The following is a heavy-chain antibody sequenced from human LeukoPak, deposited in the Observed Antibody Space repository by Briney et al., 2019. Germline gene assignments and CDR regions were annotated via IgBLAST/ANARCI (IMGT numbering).Heavy chain of an antibody. J-gene: IGHJ6*02. D-gene: IGHD3-3*01. V-gene: IGHV3-30*03. CDR3: ARERYYDFWSGYYRAPGDYYYYGMDV. CDR2: ISYDGSNK. CDR1: GFTFSSYG. Sequence: GGSLRLSCAASGFTFSSYGMHWVRQAPGKGLEWVAVISYDGSNKYYADSVKGRFTISRDNSKNTLYLQMNSLRAEDTAVYYCARERYYDFWSGYYRAPGDYYYYGMDVWGQGTTVTVSS.